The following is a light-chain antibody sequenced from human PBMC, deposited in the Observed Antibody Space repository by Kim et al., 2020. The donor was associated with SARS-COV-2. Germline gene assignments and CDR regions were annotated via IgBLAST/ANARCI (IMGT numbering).Light chain of an antibody. CDR1: QGVSSY. J-gene: IGKJ1*01. V-gene: IGKV1-8*01. CDR2: AAS. CDR3: QQYYDYPRT. Sequence: AIRITQSPSSLSASTGDRVTITCRASQGVSSYLAWYQQKPGKAPKLLIHAASTLQSGVPSRFSGSGSGTDFTLTISCLQSEDFATYYCQQYYDYPRTFGQGTKVDIK.